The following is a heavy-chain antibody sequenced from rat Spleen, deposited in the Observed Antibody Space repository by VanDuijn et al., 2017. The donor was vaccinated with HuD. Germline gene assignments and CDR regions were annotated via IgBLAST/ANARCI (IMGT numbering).Heavy chain of an antibody. V-gene: IGHV5-29*01. CDR1: GFTFSNYG. J-gene: IGHJ2*01. CDR3: ERNGGGDNYLDY. D-gene: IGHD1-7*01. Sequence: EVQLVESGGGLVQPGRSLKLSCAASGFTFSNYGMAWVRQAPTKGLEWVATISYDGSSTYYRDSVKGRFTISRDNAKSTLSLQRDSLRSEDTATFYCERNGGGDNYLDYWGQGVMVTVSS. CDR2: ISYDGSST.